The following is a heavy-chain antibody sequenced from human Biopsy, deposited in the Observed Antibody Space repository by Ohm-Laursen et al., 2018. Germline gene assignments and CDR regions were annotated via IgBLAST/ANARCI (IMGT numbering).Heavy chain of an antibody. D-gene: IGHD6-19*01. CDR3: ALQSVAQMKNFDY. J-gene: IGHJ4*02. CDR2: ISPKSGGT. Sequence: SVKVSCKASGYTFTTYYIHWVRQAPGQGLEWMGWISPKSGGTNYAQKFQGNITMTKNTSMSTAYMEMSRLRSDDTAVYYCALQSVAQMKNFDYWGQGALVTVSS. V-gene: IGHV1-2*02. CDR1: GYTFTTYY.